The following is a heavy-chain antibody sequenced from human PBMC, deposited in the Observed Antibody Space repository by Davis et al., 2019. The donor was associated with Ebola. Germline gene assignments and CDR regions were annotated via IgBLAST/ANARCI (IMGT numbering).Heavy chain of an antibody. CDR1: GGTFSSHD. CDR3: ARDSKGDYGGNSEAFDI. CDR2: IIPNIGTA. Sequence: SVKVSCKASGGTFSSHDISWVRQAPGQGLEWMGGIIPNIGTANYAQKFQGRVTINADKSTSTAYMELSSLRSEDTAVYYCARDSKGDYGGNSEAFDIWGQGTMVTVSS. D-gene: IGHD4-23*01. V-gene: IGHV1-69*06. J-gene: IGHJ3*02.